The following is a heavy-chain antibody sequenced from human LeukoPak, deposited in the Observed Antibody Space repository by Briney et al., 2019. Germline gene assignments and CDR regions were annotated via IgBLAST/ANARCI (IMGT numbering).Heavy chain of an antibody. J-gene: IGHJ4*02. Sequence: SGGSLRLSCVASGFTFSPDWMSWVRQAPGKGLEWVAMIKKHGSEQYYVDSVKGRFAISRDNAKNSMFLQMNSLRAEDTAVYYCASLDTATIQTGGYWGQGTLVTVSS. D-gene: IGHD5-18*01. CDR3: ASLDTATIQTGGY. V-gene: IGHV3-7*01. CDR1: GFTFSPDW. CDR2: IKKHGSEQ.